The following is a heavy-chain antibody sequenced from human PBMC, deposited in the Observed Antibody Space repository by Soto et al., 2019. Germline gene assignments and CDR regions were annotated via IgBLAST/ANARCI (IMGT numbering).Heavy chain of an antibody. V-gene: IGHV1-18*04. CDR2: ISAYNGNT. D-gene: IGHD3-3*01. CDR3: ARHPSLEQPSPVGYYGMDV. Sequence: GASVKVSCKASGYTFTSYGISWVRQAPGQGLEWMGWISAYNGNTNYTQKLQGRVTMTTDTSTSTAYMELRSLRSDDTAVYYCARHPSLEQPSPVGYYGMDVWGQGTTVTVSS. CDR1: GYTFTSYG. J-gene: IGHJ6*02.